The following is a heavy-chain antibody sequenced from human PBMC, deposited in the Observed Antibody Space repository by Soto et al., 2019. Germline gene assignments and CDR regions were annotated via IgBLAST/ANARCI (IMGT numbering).Heavy chain of an antibody. V-gene: IGHV3-23*01. J-gene: IGHJ4*02. CDR2: ISGSGGST. CDR1: GFTFSSYA. CDR3: ANAARIAVAGTGVGFDY. D-gene: IGHD6-19*01. Sequence: HPVGSLRLSCAASGFTFSSYAMSWVRQAPGKGLEWVSAISGSGGSTYYADSVKGRFTISRDNSKNTLYLQMNSLRAEDTAVYYCANAARIAVAGTGVGFDYWGQGTLVTVSS.